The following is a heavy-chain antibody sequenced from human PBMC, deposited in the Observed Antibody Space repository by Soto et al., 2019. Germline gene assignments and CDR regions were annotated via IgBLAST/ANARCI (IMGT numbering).Heavy chain of an antibody. J-gene: IGHJ4*02. D-gene: IGHD3-10*01. CDR1: GYTFTSYD. CDR2: MNPNSGNT. V-gene: IGHV1-8*01. Sequence: ASVKVSCKASGYTFTSYDINWVRQATGQGLEWMGWMNPNSGNTGYARKFQGRVTMTRNTSISTAYMALSSLRSEDTAVYYCARGGVFFFAAPTNPFDYWGQGTLVTVSS. CDR3: ARGGVFFFAAPTNPFDY.